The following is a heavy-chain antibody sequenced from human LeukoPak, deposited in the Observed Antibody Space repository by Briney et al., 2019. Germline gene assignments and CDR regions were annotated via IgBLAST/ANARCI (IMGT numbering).Heavy chain of an antibody. CDR3: ARHGDRYNWNDRGIYY. V-gene: IGHV5-51*01. Sequence: GESLKISCKGSGYSFTSYWIGWVRQLPGKGLEWMGIIYPGDSDTRYSPSFQCQVTISADKSISTAYLQWSSLKASDTAMYYCARHGDRYNWNDRGIYYWGQGTLVTVSS. CDR1: GYSFTSYW. CDR2: IYPGDSDT. D-gene: IGHD1-1*01. J-gene: IGHJ4*02.